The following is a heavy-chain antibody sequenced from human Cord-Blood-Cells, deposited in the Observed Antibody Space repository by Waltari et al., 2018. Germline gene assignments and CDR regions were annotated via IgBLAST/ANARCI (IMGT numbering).Heavy chain of an antibody. V-gene: IGHV6-1*01. CDR2: TYYRSKWYN. D-gene: IGHD5-18*01. Sequence: QVQLQQSGPGLVKPSQTLSLTCAISGDSVSSNSAAWNWIRQSTSSGLEWLGRTYYRSKWYNDYAVSVKSRITINPDTSKNQFSLQLNSVTPEDTAVYYCAREDPRGYSYGWSNWFDPWGQGTLVTVSS. J-gene: IGHJ5*02. CDR3: AREDPRGYSYGWSNWFDP. CDR1: GDSVSSNSAA.